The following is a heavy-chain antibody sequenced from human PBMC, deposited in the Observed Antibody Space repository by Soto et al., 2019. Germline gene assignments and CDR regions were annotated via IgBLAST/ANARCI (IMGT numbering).Heavy chain of an antibody. D-gene: IGHD5-12*01. Sequence: QITLKESGPTLVKPTQTLTLTCAFSGFSLSISGVGVGWIRQPPGKALEWLALIYWEDDKRYSPSLKSRLTITKDTSKNQVVLTITNMDPVDTATYFCAHRRGYDAFDIWGQGTMVTVSS. V-gene: IGHV2-5*02. CDR3: AHRRGYDAFDI. J-gene: IGHJ3*02. CDR1: GFSLSISGVG. CDR2: IYWEDDK.